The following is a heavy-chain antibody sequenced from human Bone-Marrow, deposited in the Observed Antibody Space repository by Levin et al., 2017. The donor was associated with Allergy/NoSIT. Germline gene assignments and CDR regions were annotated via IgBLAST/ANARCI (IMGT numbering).Heavy chain of an antibody. CDR2: ISGSGGST. D-gene: IGHD5-12*01. J-gene: IGHJ4*02. CDR3: AKVLGGYSGYDDTFDY. CDR1: GFTFSSYA. Sequence: GESLKISCAASGFTFSSYAMSWVRQAPGKGLEWVSAISGSGGSTYYADSVKGRFTISRDNSKNTLYLQMNSLRAEDTAVYYCAKVLGGYSGYDDTFDYWGQGTLVTVSS. V-gene: IGHV3-23*01.